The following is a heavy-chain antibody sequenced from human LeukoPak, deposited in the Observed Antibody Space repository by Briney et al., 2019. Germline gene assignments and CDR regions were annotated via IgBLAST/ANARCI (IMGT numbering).Heavy chain of an antibody. CDR1: GGSISSYY. V-gene: IGHV4-4*07. J-gene: IGHJ4*02. CDR2: IYTTGTT. CDR3: ARDRLVSGIDY. D-gene: IGHD1-26*01. Sequence: SETLSLTCTVSGGSISSYYWSWIRRPAGKGLEWIGRIYTTGTTNYNPSLNSRVTMSVDTSKNQFSLKLSSVTAADTAVYYCARDRLVSGIDYWGQGTLVTVSS.